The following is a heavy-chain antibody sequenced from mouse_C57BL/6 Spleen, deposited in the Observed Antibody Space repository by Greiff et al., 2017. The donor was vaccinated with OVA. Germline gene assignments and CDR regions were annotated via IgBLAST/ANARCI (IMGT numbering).Heavy chain of an antibody. D-gene: IGHD2-4*01. CDR2: INYDGSST. J-gene: IGHJ4*01. Sequence: EVKVVESEGGLVQPGSSMKLSCTASGFTFSDYYMAWVRQVPEKGLEWVANINYDGSSTYYLDSLKSRFIISRDNAKNILYLQMSSLKSEDTATYYCARGYDYDPYYAMDYWGQGTSVTVSS. CDR3: ARGYDYDPYYAMDY. CDR1: GFTFSDYY. V-gene: IGHV5-16*01.